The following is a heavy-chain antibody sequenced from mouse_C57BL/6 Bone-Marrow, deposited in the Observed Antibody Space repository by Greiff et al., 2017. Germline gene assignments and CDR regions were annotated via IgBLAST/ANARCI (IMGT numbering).Heavy chain of an antibody. D-gene: IGHD2-4*01. V-gene: IGHV1-22*01. J-gene: IGHJ3*01. CDR2: INPNNGGT. Sequence: VQLQQSGPELVKPGASVKMSCKASGYTFTDYNMHWVKQSHGKSLEWIGYINPNNGGTSYNQKFKGKATLTVNKSSSTAYMELRSLTSEDSAVYYCARKWIYYDYDGFAYWGQGTLVTVSA. CDR3: ARKWIYYDYDGFAY. CDR1: GYTFTDYN.